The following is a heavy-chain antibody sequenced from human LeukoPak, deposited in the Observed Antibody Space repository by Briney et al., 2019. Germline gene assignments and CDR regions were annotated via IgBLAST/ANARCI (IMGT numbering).Heavy chain of an antibody. V-gene: IGHV4-34*01. CDR3: ARGRVKCSSTSCYPRVYYYGMDV. CDR2: INHSGST. J-gene: IGHJ6*02. CDR1: GGSFSGYY. Sequence: PSETLSLTCAVYGGSFSGYYWSWIRQPPGKGLEWIGEINHSGSTNYNPSLKSRVTISVDTSKNQFSLKLSSVTAADTAVYYCARGRVKCSSTSCYPRVYYYGMDVWGQGTTVTVSS. D-gene: IGHD2-2*01.